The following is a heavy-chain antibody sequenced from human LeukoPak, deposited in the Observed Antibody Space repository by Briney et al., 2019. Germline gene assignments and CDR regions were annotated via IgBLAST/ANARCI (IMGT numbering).Heavy chain of an antibody. CDR1: GFTFTTYG. CDR2: ISYDGSNK. J-gene: IGHJ3*02. V-gene: IGHV3-30*18. Sequence: GGSLRLSCAASGFTFTTYGMHWVRQAPGKGLEWVAVISYDGSNKYYADSVKGRFTISRDNSKNTLYLQVNSLRAEDTAVYYCAKGREEYMRGYSGYETPSPPHAFDIWGQGTMVTVSS. CDR3: AKGREEYMRGYSGYETPSPPHAFDI. D-gene: IGHD5-12*01.